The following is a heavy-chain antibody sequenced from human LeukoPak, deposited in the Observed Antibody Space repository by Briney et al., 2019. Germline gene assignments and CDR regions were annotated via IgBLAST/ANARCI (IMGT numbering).Heavy chain of an antibody. V-gene: IGHV3-21*01. CDR2: ISSSSSYI. Sequence: GGTLRLSCAASGFTFSSYSMNWVRQAPGKGLEWVSSISSSSSYIYYADSVKGRFTISRDNAKNSLYLQMNSLRAEDTAVYYCARVSGDHDAFDIWGQGTMVTVSS. J-gene: IGHJ3*02. CDR3: ARVSGDHDAFDI. CDR1: GFTFSSYS. D-gene: IGHD7-27*01.